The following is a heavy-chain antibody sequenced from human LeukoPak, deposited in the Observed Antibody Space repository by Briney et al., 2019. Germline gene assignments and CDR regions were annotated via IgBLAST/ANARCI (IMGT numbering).Heavy chain of an antibody. CDR3: ARDLRFLDSSGHGLHDAFDI. V-gene: IGHV6-1*01. CDR2: TYYRSKWYN. J-gene: IGHJ3*02. Sequence: SQTLSLTCAISGDSVSSNSAAWNWIRQSPSRGLEWLGRTYYRSKWYNDYAVSVKSRITINPDTSKNQFSLQLNSVTPEDTAVYYCARDLRFLDSSGHGLHDAFDIWGQGTMVTVSS. CDR1: GDSVSSNSAA. D-gene: IGHD3-22*01.